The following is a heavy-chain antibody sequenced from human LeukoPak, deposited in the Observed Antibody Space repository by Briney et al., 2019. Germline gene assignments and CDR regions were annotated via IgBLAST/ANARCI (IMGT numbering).Heavy chain of an antibody. CDR3: ARSYDATAKPYYCDY. Sequence: SVKVSCKASGGTFSSYAISWVRQAPGQGLEWMGGIIPIFGTANYAQKFQGRVTITADESTSTAYMELSSLRSEDTAVYYCARSYDATAKPYYCDYWGQGTLVTVSS. CDR2: IIPIFGTA. V-gene: IGHV1-69*13. CDR1: GGTFSSYA. D-gene: IGHD4-17*01. J-gene: IGHJ4*02.